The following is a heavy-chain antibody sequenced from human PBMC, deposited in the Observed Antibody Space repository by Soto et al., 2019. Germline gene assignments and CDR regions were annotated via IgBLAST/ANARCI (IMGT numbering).Heavy chain of an antibody. V-gene: IGHV4-59*01. D-gene: IGHD3-3*01. CDR2: MYYTGST. CDR1: GDSISDNY. CDR3: ARDRPGTFGVERAIYYYGMDV. Sequence: SETLSLTCTVSGDSISDNYWSWIRQPPGKTLEWIGYMYYTGSTNYNPSLKSRVTMSVDTSRNLFSLKLTSVTAADTALYFCARDRPGTFGVERAIYYYGMDVWGQGTTVTVSS. J-gene: IGHJ6*02.